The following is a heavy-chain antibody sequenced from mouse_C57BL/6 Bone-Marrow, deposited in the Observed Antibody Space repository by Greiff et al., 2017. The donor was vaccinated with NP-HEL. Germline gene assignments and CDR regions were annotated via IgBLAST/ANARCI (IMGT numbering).Heavy chain of an antibody. CDR3: TTLGLEYYGSSYGFAY. Sequence: EVQLQQSGAELVRPGASVKLSCTASGFNIKDDYMHWVKQRPEQGLEWIGWIDPENGDTEYASKFQGKATITADTSSNTAYLQLSSLTSEDTAVYYCTTLGLEYYGSSYGFAYWGQGTLVTVSA. V-gene: IGHV14-4*01. D-gene: IGHD1-1*01. CDR1: GFNIKDDY. CDR2: IDPENGDT. J-gene: IGHJ3*01.